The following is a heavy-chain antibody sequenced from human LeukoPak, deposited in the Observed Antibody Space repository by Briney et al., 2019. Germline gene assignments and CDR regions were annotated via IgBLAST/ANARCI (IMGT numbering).Heavy chain of an antibody. J-gene: IGHJ4*02. CDR1: GGSISSYY. D-gene: IGHD6-6*01. Sequence: SETLSLTCTVSGGSISSYYWSWIRQPPGKGLEWIGYIYYSGSTNYNPSLKSRVTISVDKSKNQFSLKLSSVTAADTAVYYCARQAYSSSSDFDYWGQGTLVTVSS. CDR2: IYYSGST. V-gene: IGHV4-59*12. CDR3: ARQAYSSSSDFDY.